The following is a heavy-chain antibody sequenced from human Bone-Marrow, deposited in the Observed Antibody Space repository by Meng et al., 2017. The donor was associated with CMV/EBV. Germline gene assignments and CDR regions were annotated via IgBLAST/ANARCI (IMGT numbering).Heavy chain of an antibody. V-gene: IGHV4-59*12. CDR3: ARGRDFWSGYPRYYGMDV. J-gene: IGHJ6*02. CDR1: GGSISSYY. D-gene: IGHD3-3*01. Sequence: SETLSLTCTVSGGSISSYYWSWIRQPPGKGLEWIGYIYYSGSTNYNPSLKSRVTISVDTSKNQFSLKLSSVTAADTAVYYCARGRDFWSGYPRYYGMDVWGPGTVVTGSS. CDR2: IYYSGST.